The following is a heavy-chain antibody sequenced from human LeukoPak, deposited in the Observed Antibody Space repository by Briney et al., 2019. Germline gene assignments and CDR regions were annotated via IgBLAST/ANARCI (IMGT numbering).Heavy chain of an antibody. V-gene: IGHV1-69*05. D-gene: IGHD1-26*01. CDR3: ARVSGSYSYYFDY. CDR2: IIPIFGTA. CDR1: GGTFSSYA. J-gene: IGHJ4*02. Sequence: ASVKVSCKASGGTFSSYAISWVRQAPGQGLEWMGGIIPIFGTANYAQKFQGGVTITTDESTSTAYMELSSLRSEDTAVYYCARVSGSYSYYFDYWGQGTLVTVSS.